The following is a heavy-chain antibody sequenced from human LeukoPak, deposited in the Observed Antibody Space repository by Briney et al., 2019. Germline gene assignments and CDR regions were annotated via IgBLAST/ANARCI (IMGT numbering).Heavy chain of an antibody. CDR1: GGSISSGGYY. V-gene: IGHV4-39*07. CDR3: ARIPGREWYFDL. CDR2: IYYSGST. J-gene: IGHJ2*01. Sequence: SQTLSLTCAVSGGSISSGGYYWGWIRQPPGKGLEWIGSIYYSGSTYYNPSLKSRVTISVDTSKNQFSLRLSSVTAADTAVYYCARIPGREWYFDLWGRGTLVTVSS.